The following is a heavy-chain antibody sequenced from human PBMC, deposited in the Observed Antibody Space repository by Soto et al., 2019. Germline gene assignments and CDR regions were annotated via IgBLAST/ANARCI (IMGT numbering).Heavy chain of an antibody. D-gene: IGHD5-18*01. CDR1: GFSLRTWGVG. J-gene: IGHJ4*02. CDR2: LYWDYDN. CDR3: AHRPPLGYGYFDY. V-gene: IGHV2-5*02. Sequence: QSTLKESGPALVRPTQTLTLTCTFSGFSLRTWGVGVGWIRQPPGKALEWLVVLYWDYDNHYSPSLKSRLTITKDTSKNQVVLTMTNMDPVDTATYFCAHRPPLGYGYFDYWGQGALVTVSS.